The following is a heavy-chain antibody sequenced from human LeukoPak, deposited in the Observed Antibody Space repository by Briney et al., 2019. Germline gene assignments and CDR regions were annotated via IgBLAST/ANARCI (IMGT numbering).Heavy chain of an antibody. J-gene: IGHJ4*02. V-gene: IGHV3-74*01. Sequence: PGGSLRLSCAASGFTFSSYWMHWVRQAPGKGLVWVSRINSDGSSTSYADSVKGRFTISRDNAKNTLYLQMNSLRAEDTAVYYCAEIAAAGTFPFDYWGQGTLVTVSS. CDR2: INSDGSST. D-gene: IGHD6-13*01. CDR3: AEIAAAGTFPFDY. CDR1: GFTFSSYW.